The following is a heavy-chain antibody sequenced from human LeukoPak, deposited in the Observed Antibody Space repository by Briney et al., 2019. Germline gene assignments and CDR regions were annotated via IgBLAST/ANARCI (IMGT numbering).Heavy chain of an antibody. CDR1: GYSFTSYW. V-gene: IGHV5-51*01. Sequence: GESLKISCKGSGYSFTSYWIGWVRQMPGKGLEWMGIIYPGGSDTRYSPSFQGQVTISADKSISTAYLQWSSLKASDTAMYYCARQDIVVVPAAMGPHYYYYYGMDVWGQGTTVTVSS. CDR2: IYPGGSDT. J-gene: IGHJ6*02. CDR3: ARQDIVVVPAAMGPHYYYYYGMDV. D-gene: IGHD2-2*01.